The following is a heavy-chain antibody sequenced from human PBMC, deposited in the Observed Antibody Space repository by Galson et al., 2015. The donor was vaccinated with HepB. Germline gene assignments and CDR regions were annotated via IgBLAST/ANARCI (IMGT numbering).Heavy chain of an antibody. Sequence: AISGDSVSNNNAAWYWIRQSPSRGLEWLGRTYYRAKWYNGYAVSVRSRININPDTSRNQVSLQLNSVTPEDTAVYYCARVRQLGQGFHFWGQGTLVTVSS. D-gene: IGHD3-10*01. V-gene: IGHV6-1*01. J-gene: IGHJ4*02. CDR1: GDSVSNNNAA. CDR2: TYYRAKWYN. CDR3: ARVRQLGQGFHF.